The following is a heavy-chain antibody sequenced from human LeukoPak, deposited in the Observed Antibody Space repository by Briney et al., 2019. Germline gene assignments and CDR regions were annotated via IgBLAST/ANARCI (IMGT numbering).Heavy chain of an antibody. D-gene: IGHD6-13*01. Sequence: GGSLRLSCAASGFTFSYHWMHWVRQAPGKGLVWVSLISRDGRTTSYADSVKGRFTISRDNSKNTLYLQMNSLRAEDTAVYYCAKDVSYSSSPYYYMDVWGKGTTVTVSS. J-gene: IGHJ6*03. V-gene: IGHV3-74*01. CDR2: ISRDGRTT. CDR1: GFTFSYHW. CDR3: AKDVSYSSSPYYYMDV.